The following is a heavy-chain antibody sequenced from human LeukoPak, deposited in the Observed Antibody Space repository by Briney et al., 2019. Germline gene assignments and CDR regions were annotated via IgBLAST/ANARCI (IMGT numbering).Heavy chain of an antibody. D-gene: IGHD4-17*01. J-gene: IGHJ3*02. CDR1: GDSIKTYF. CDR3: ARDLLGDYGTFDI. Sequence: SETLSLTCNVSGDSIKTYFWSWIRQPPGKGLEWLGYISHSGSTNYNPSLKSRVTLSMDTSKNQFSLSLASVTAADTAVYYCARDLLGDYGTFDIWGQGTMVTVSS. CDR2: ISHSGST. V-gene: IGHV4-59*01.